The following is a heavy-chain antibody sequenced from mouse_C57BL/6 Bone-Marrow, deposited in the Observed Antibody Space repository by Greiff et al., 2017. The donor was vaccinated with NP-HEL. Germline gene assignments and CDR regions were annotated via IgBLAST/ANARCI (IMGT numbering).Heavy chain of an antibody. Sequence: QVQLKESGAELVRPGTSVKVSCKASGYAFTNYLIEWVKQRPGQGLEWIGVINPGSGGTNYNEKFKGKATLTADKSSSTAYMQLSSLTSEDSAVYFCARSTGTGAWFAYWGQGTLVTVSA. CDR3: ARSTGTGAWFAY. CDR1: GYAFTNYL. CDR2: INPGSGGT. V-gene: IGHV1-54*01. J-gene: IGHJ3*01. D-gene: IGHD4-1*02.